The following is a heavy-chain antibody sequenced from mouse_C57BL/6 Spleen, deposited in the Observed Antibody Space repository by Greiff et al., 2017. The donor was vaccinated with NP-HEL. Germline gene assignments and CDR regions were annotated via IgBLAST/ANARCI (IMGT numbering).Heavy chain of an antibody. J-gene: IGHJ2*01. CDR2: ISDGGSYT. D-gene: IGHD3-3*01. CDR1: GFTFSSYA. V-gene: IGHV5-4*01. Sequence: EVKLMESGGGLVKPGGSLKLSCAASGFTFSSYAMSWVRQTPEKRLEWVATISDGGSYTYYPDNVNGRVTRSRDNAKNNLYLQMNHLKSEDTAMYNCARDPGRDYFDYWGKGTTLTVSS. CDR3: ARDPGRDYFDY.